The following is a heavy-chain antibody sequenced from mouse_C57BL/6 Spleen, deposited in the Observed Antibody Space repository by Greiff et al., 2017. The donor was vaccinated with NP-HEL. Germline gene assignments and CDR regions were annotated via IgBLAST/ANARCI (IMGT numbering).Heavy chain of an antibody. D-gene: IGHD1-1*01. J-gene: IGHJ2*01. V-gene: IGHV1-82*01. CDR2: IYPGDGDT. CDR1: GYAFSSSW. CDR3: ARDYYGSGDY. Sequence: QVQLQHSGPELVKPGASVKISCKASGYAFSSSWMNWVKQRPGKGLEWIGRIYPGDGDTNYNGKFKGKATLTADKSSSTAYMQLSSLTSEDSAVYFCARDYYGSGDYWGQGTTLTVSS.